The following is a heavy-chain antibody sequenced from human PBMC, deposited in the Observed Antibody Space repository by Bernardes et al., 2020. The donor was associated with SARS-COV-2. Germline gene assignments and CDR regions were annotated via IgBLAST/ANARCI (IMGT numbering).Heavy chain of an antibody. CDR1: GYSFTTYS. CDR3: ARLSGDRDHSPYYYYALDV. Sequence: GGSLKISCQGSGYSFTTYSIGWVRQMPGKGLEWMGIIYPADSKTRYSPSFQGQVTISADKSITTAYLQWSSLKASDTAMYYCARLSGDRDHSPYYYYALDVWGHGTTVTVSS. V-gene: IGHV5-51*01. D-gene: IGHD7-27*01. J-gene: IGHJ6*02. CDR2: IYPADSKT.